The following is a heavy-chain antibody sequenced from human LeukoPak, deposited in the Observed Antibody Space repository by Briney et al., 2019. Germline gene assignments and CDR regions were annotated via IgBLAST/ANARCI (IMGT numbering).Heavy chain of an antibody. D-gene: IGHD3-16*02. V-gene: IGHV4-34*01. CDR3: ARGRGYYDYIWGSYRWYYFDY. CDR2: INHSGST. J-gene: IGHJ4*02. Sequence: PSETLSLTCAVYGGSFSGYYWSWIRQPPGKGLEWIGEINHSGSTNYNPSLKSRVTISVDTSKNQFSLKLSSVTAADTAVYYCARGRGYYDYIWGSYRWYYFDYWGQGTLVTVSS. CDR1: GGSFSGYY.